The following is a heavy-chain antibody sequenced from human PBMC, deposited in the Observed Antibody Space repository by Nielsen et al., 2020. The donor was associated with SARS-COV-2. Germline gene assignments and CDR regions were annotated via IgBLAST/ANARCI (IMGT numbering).Heavy chain of an antibody. Sequence: SLKISCAASEFTFNDHSMHWVRQVPGKGLEWVSGISWNSGGIGYADSVKGRFTISRDNAKNSLYLQMNSLRAEDTALYYCAKDVIGAVAGTRGFDYWGQGTQVTVSS. CDR3: AKDVIGAVAGTRGFDY. CDR2: ISWNSGGI. J-gene: IGHJ4*02. V-gene: IGHV3-9*01. CDR1: EFTFNDHS. D-gene: IGHD6-19*01.